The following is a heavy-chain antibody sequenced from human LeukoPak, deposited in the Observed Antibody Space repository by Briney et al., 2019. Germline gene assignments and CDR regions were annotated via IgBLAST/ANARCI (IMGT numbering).Heavy chain of an antibody. D-gene: IGHD2-2*01. CDR3: AREQEDCTGTTCYRALDL. Sequence: GGSLRLSCVASGFTFSRYWMHWVRQAPGKGLVWVSRVHSDGSITNYADSVKGRFSISRDSAKNTLYLQMSSLRSEDTAVYYCAREQEDCTGTTCYRALDLWGQGTMVTVS. V-gene: IGHV3-74*01. CDR2: VHSDGSIT. CDR1: GFTFSRYW. J-gene: IGHJ3*01.